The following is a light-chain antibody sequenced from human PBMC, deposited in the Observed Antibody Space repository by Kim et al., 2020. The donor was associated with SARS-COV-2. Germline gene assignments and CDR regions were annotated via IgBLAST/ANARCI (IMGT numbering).Light chain of an antibody. J-gene: IGKJ4*01. V-gene: IGKV3-15*01. CDR3: QQYNYWPPLT. Sequence: EIVMTQSPATLSVSPGERATLSCRASQTVSSNLAWYQHKPGQGPRLLIYGASTRATGIPVRFSGSGSGTEFTLTISSLQSEDFAVYYCQQYNYWPPLTFGGGTKVDIK. CDR1: QTVSSN. CDR2: GAS.